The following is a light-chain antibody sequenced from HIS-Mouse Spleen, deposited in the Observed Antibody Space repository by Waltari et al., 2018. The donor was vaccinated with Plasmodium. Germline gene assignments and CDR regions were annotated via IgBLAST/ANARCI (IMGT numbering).Light chain of an antibody. CDR1: ALPKQY. CDR2: KDS. V-gene: IGLV3-25*03. J-gene: IGLJ3*02. Sequence: SYELTQPPSVSVSPGQTARITCSGDALPKQYAYWYQKKPGQAPVLVLYKDSERPSGIPGRFSGSSSGTTVTLTISGVQAEDEADYYCQSADSSGTYWVFGGGTKLTVL. CDR3: QSADSSGTYWV.